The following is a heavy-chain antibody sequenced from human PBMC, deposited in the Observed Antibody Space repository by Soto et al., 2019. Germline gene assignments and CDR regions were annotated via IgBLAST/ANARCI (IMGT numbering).Heavy chain of an antibody. CDR3: ARGDGELGYCTNGVCGGMDV. Sequence: KASETLSLTCTVSGGSISSGGYYWSWIRQHPGKGLEWIGYIYYSGSTYYNPSLKSRVTISVDTSKNQFSLKLSSVTAADTAVYYCARGDGELGYCTNGVCGGMDVWGQGTTVTVSS. CDR1: GGSISSGGYY. J-gene: IGHJ6*02. D-gene: IGHD2-8*01. V-gene: IGHV4-31*03. CDR2: IYYSGST.